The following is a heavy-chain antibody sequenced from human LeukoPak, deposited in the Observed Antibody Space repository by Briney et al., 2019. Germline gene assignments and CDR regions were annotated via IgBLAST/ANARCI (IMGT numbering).Heavy chain of an antibody. J-gene: IGHJ4*02. CDR1: GGSISSYY. CDR2: IYYSGST. CDR3: ARLPMVRGVTLFDY. Sequence: PSETLSLTCTVSGGSISSYYWSWIRQPPGKGLEWIGYIYYSGSTNYNPSLKSRVTISVDTSKNQFSLKLSSVTAADTAVYYCARLPMVRGVTLFDYWGQGTLVTVSS. D-gene: IGHD3-10*01. V-gene: IGHV4-59*08.